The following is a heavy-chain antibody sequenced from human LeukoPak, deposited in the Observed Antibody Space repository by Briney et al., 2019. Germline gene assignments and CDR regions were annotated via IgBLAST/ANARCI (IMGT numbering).Heavy chain of an antibody. D-gene: IGHD5-18*01. J-gene: IGHJ4*02. CDR1: GFTFSSYA. CDR3: AKDRYAWTSGYSYNPFDY. V-gene: IGHV3-23*01. Sequence: GGSLRLSCATSGFTFSSYAMSWVRQAPGKGLEWVSVISGSGTSTFYADSVKGWFTISRDNSKKTLYLQMNSLRAEDTAVYYCAKDRYAWTSGYSYNPFDYWGQGTLVTVSS. CDR2: ISGSGTST.